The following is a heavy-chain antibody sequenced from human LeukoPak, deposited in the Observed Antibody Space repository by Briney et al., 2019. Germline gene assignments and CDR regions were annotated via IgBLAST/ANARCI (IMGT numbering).Heavy chain of an antibody. CDR2: IRYDGSNK. CDR1: PFTFSSYG. J-gene: IGHJ4*02. D-gene: IGHD3-9*01. Sequence: SGGSLRLSCAASPFTFSSYGMHWVRQAPGKGLEWVAFIRYDGSNKYYADSVKGRFTISRDNSKNTLYLQMNSLRAEDTAVYYCAKEENYDILTGYRWPVDYWGQGTLVTVSS. CDR3: AKEENYDILTGYRWPVDY. V-gene: IGHV3-30*02.